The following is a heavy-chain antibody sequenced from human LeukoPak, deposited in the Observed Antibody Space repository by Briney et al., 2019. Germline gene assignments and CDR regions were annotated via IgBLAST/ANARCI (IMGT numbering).Heavy chain of an antibody. V-gene: IGHV3-23*01. CDR1: GFTFSVHA. CDR3: AIRDGNNDRDH. J-gene: IGHJ4*02. Sequence: GGSLRLSCAASGFTFSVHAMSWVRQAPGKGLDWVASVTRSSGTTYYADSVKGRFTVSRDNSKNTLYLQMGSLRVDDTALYYCAIRDGNNDRDHWGQGILVTVSS. CDR2: VTRSSGTT. D-gene: IGHD1-1*01.